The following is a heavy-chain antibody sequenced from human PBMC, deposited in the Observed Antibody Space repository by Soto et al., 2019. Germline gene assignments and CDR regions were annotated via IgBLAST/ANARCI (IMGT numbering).Heavy chain of an antibody. J-gene: IGHJ4*02. V-gene: IGHV3-30*01. CDR2: ISYDSAEA. CDR1: GFTLNRYP. D-gene: IGHD3-22*01. Sequence: PGGTIRLSCVVSGFTLNRYPLHWVRQAPDNGLDWVAIISYDSAEAYYADYVKGRFTISRDPSNNTLYLQRNSLISEDTAVYYCTRDFEFSRCYEGSGSFFDFWGPGTLVTV. CDR3: TRDFEFSRCYEGSGSFFDF.